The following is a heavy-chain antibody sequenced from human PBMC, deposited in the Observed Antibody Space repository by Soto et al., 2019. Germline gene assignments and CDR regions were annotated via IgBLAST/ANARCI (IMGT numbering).Heavy chain of an antibody. Sequence: SETLSLTCAVSDGSIISGGYSWSWIRQPPGKGLEWIGYIYSGTTHYNPSLESRVTIAMDRSKNQVSLSLKSVTAADTAVYYCAREDSGAFFDFWGQGTLVTVSS. CDR2: IYSGTT. CDR1: DGSIISGGYS. V-gene: IGHV4-30-2*01. D-gene: IGHD2-15*01. CDR3: AREDSGAFFDF. J-gene: IGHJ4*02.